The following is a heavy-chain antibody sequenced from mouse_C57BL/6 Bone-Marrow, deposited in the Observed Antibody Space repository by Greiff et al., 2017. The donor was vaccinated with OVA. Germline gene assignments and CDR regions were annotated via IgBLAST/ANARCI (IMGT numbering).Heavy chain of an antibody. CDR1: GYSFTDYN. J-gene: IGHJ1*03. Sequence: QLQESGPELVKPGASVKISCKASGYSFTDYNMNWVKQSNGKSLEWIGVINPNYGTTSYNQKFKGKATLTVDQSSSTAYMQLNSLTSEDSAVYYCARGDYYGSSYGWYFDVWGTGTTVTVSS. CDR2: INPNYGTT. D-gene: IGHD1-1*01. V-gene: IGHV1-39*01. CDR3: ARGDYYGSSYGWYFDV.